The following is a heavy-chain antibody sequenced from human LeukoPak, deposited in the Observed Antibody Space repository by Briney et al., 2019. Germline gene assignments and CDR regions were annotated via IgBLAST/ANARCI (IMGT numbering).Heavy chain of an antibody. D-gene: IGHD5-18*01. CDR2: IYYSGST. Sequence: KPSETLSLTCTVSGGPINSYYWSWIRQPPGKGLEWIGYIYYSGSTNYNPSLKSRVTISVDTSKNQFSLKLSSVTAADTAVYFCVREDTAMVRTAFDIWGQGKMVTVSS. V-gene: IGHV4-59*01. CDR3: VREDTAMVRTAFDI. J-gene: IGHJ3*02. CDR1: GGPINSYY.